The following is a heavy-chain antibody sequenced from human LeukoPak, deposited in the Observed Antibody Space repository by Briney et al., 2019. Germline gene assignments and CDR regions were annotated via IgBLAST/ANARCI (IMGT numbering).Heavy chain of an antibody. CDR2: ISGSGGST. CDR1: GFTFSNYA. J-gene: IGHJ4*02. CDR3: AKSGSHYDFWSSYLV. D-gene: IGHD3-3*01. Sequence: GGSLRLSCAASGFTFSNYAMNWVRQAPGKGLEWVSTISGSGGSTYYADSVKGRFTISRDNSKNTLYLQMNSLRAEDTAVYYCAKSGSHYDFWSSYLVWGQGTLVTVSS. V-gene: IGHV3-23*01.